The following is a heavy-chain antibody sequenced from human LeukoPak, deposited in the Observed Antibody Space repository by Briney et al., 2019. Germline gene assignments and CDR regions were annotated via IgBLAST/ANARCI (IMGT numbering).Heavy chain of an antibody. CDR2: ISAYNGNT. J-gene: IGHJ4*02. D-gene: IGHD2-2*01. CDR1: GYTFTSYG. CDR3: ARIYCSSTSCYPPDY. Sequence: ASVKVTCKASGYTFTSYGISWVRQAPGQGLERMGLISAYNGNTNYAQKLQGRVTMTTDTSTSTAYMELRSLRSDDTAVYYCARIYCSSTSCYPPDYWGQGTLVTVSS. V-gene: IGHV1-18*01.